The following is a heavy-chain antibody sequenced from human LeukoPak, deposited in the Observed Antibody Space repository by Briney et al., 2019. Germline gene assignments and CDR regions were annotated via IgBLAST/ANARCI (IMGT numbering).Heavy chain of an antibody. CDR1: GGSFSGYY. V-gene: IGHV4-34*01. J-gene: IGHJ4*02. Sequence: SETLSLTCAVYGGSFSGYYWSWIRQPPGKGLEWIGEINHSGSTNYNPSLKSRVTISVDTSKNQFSLKLSSVTAADTAVYYCARRDGYNYNYWGQGTLVSVSS. CDR2: INHSGST. D-gene: IGHD5-24*01. CDR3: ARRDGYNYNY.